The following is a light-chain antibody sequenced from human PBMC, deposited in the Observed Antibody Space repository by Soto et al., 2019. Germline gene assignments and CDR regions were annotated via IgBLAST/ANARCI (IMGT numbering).Light chain of an antibody. V-gene: IGKV1-5*03. Sequence: DIQMTQSPSILSASVGDRVTITCRARQSVSSWLAWYQQRPGKAPKILIYKASTLESGVPSRFSGSGSGTDFTLTISSLQPDDFATYFCQQYDNYPYTFGQGTKLDIK. CDR3: QQYDNYPYT. J-gene: IGKJ2*01. CDR2: KAS. CDR1: QSVSSW.